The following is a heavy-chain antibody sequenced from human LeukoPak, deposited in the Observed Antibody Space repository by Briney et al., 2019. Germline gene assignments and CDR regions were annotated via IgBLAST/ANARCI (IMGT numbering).Heavy chain of an antibody. CDR1: GGSISSYY. J-gene: IGHJ6*03. CDR2: IYTSGST. CDR3: ARERSYRYYYYYYMDV. Sequence: PSETLSLTCTVSGGSISSYYWSWIRQPAGKGLEWIGRIYTSGSTNYNPSLKSRVTISVDTSKNQFSLKLSSVTAADTAVYYCARERSYRYYYYYYMDVWGKGTTVTVSS. D-gene: IGHD3-16*02. V-gene: IGHV4-4*07.